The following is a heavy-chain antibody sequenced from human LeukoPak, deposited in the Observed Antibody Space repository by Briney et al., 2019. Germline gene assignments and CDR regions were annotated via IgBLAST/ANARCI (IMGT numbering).Heavy chain of an antibody. J-gene: IGHJ6*02. Sequence: GGSLRLSCAASGFTFSSYAMHWVRQAPGKGRERVAVISYDGSNKYYADSVKGRFTISRDNSKNTLYLQMNSLRAEDMAVYYCARFHYGSGSRHLYYYYGMDVWGQGTTVTVSS. CDR3: ARFHYGSGSRHLYYYYGMDV. V-gene: IGHV3-30-3*01. D-gene: IGHD3-10*01. CDR2: ISYDGSNK. CDR1: GFTFSSYA.